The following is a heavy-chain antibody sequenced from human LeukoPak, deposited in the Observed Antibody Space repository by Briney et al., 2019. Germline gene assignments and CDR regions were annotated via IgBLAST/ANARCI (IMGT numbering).Heavy chain of an antibody. CDR3: TKDLTPGGADV. J-gene: IGHJ6*02. V-gene: IGHV3-9*02. Sequence: PGRSLRLSCAVSGFTSDDHAMHWVRQASGKGLERVAGIMWRSGSTGYGDSVKGRFTISRDNAKKSLYLQMNGLRVEDTAFYYCTKDLTPGGADVWGQGTTVTVSS. CDR2: IMWRSGST. D-gene: IGHD3-10*01. CDR1: GFTSDDHA.